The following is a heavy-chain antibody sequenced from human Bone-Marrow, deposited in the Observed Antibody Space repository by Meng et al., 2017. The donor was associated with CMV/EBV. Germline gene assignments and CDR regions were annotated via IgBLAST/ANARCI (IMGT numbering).Heavy chain of an antibody. CDR2: ISSSSSYI. Sequence: GESLKISCAASGFTFSSYAMSWVRQAPGKGLEWVSSISSSSSYIYYADSVKGRFTISRDNAKNSLYLQMNSLRAEDTAVYYCASYYCSSTSCYGMDVWGQGTTVTVSS. CDR3: ASYYCSSTSCYGMDV. V-gene: IGHV3-21*01. J-gene: IGHJ6*02. D-gene: IGHD2-2*01. CDR1: GFTFSSYA.